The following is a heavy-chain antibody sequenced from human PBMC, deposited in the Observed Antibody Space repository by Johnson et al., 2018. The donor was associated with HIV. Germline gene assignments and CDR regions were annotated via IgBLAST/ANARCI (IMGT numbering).Heavy chain of an antibody. D-gene: IGHD2-8*02. J-gene: IGHJ3*02. Sequence: QVQLVESGGGVVQPGRSLRLSCGASGFIFSSYAMHWVRQAPGKGLEWVALISFDGSHKYYADSVTGRFTISRDNSKNTLYLQMNSLRADDTAVYYCARDEEVMYAMGAFDIWGQGTMLTVSS. V-gene: IGHV3-30*04. CDR3: ARDEEVMYAMGAFDI. CDR2: ISFDGSHK. CDR1: GFIFSSYA.